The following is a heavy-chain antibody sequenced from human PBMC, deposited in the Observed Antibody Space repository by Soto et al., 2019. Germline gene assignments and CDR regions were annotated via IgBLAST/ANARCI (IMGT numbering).Heavy chain of an antibody. Sequence: EVQLWESGGGLVQPGGSLRLSCAVSGYTFSSFDMSWVRQAPGKGLVWVSTISGSGGGTNYADSVKGRFTISRDISTYTLYLQMNSLRAEDTAVYYCAHRTGFDYWGQGALVTVSS. CDR3: AHRTGFDY. J-gene: IGHJ4*02. CDR2: ISGSGGGT. V-gene: IGHV3-23*01. CDR1: GYTFSSFD.